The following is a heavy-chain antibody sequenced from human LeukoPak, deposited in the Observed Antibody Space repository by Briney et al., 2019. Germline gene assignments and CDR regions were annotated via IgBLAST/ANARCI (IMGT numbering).Heavy chain of an antibody. D-gene: IGHD4-17*01. CDR1: GFTFSSYA. CDR3: ANEIRPNDY. V-gene: IGHV3-30*04. Sequence: GGSLRLSCAASGFTFSSYAMHWVRQAPGKGLEWVAVISNDGSNKEYTDPVKGRFTISRDNSKNTVYLQMNRLRGDDTAVYYCANEIRPNDYWGQGTLVTVSS. J-gene: IGHJ4*02. CDR2: ISNDGSNK.